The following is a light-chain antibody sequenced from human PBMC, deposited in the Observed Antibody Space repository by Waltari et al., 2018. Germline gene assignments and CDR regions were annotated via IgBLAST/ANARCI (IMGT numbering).Light chain of an antibody. J-gene: IGLJ3*02. CDR3: ASYAGSVVV. CDR1: NSNIGSNH. V-gene: IGLV1-47*02. CDR2: YGN. Sequence: QSVLTQPPSASGAPGQSVTISCSGSNSNIGSNHVYWYQHLPGTAPKLLIYYGNQRPSGVPARIFGSKSGNRASLTVSGLQAEDEADYYCASYAGSVVVFGGGTKLTVL.